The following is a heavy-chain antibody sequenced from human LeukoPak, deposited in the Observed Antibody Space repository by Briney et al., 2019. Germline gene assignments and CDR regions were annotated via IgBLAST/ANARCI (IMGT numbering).Heavy chain of an antibody. D-gene: IGHD2-15*01. V-gene: IGHV3-21*01. CDR1: GFTFSSYA. CDR3: ARDSYCLGGTIGAFDI. Sequence: PGGSLRLSCAGSGFTFSSYAMNWFRQAPGRGLEWVSSISSSGSSIYYADSVKGRFTISRDNAKNSLYLQINSLRAEDTAVYYCARDSYCLGGTIGAFDISGQGTMVTVSS. CDR2: ISSSGSSI. J-gene: IGHJ3*02.